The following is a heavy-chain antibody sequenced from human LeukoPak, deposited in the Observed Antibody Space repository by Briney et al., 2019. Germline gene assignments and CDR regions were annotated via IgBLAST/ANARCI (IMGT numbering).Heavy chain of an antibody. D-gene: IGHD5-18*01. V-gene: IGHV3-23*01. J-gene: IGHJ5*02. CDR3: TTAGYRYGYGRDNWIDP. CDR2: ISGSGGST. CDR1: GFTFSSYA. Sequence: AGGSLRLSCAASGFTFSSYAMSWVRHAPGKGLEWVSAISGSGGSTYCADSVTGRVTISKDKSTNTLYRQSLSLRTEATAVYYCTTAGYRYGYGRDNWIDPWGQGTLVTVSS.